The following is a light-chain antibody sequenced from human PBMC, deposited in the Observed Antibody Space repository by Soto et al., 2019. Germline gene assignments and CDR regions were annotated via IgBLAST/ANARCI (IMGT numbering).Light chain of an antibody. Sequence: EIVMTQSPATLSVSPGERASHSCRASQSVGSYLAWYQQTAGQAPRLLIYGASTRATGIPARFSGSGSGTEFTLTISSLQSEDFAVYSCQQYTNWPHTFGQGTKLEIK. CDR3: QQYTNWPHT. CDR2: GAS. CDR1: QSVGSY. V-gene: IGKV3-15*01. J-gene: IGKJ2*01.